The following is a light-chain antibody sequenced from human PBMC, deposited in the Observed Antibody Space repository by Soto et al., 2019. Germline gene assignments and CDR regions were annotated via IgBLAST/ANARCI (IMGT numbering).Light chain of an antibody. CDR2: DAS. V-gene: IGKV3-11*01. J-gene: IGKJ4*01. Sequence: EIVLTQCPATLPLSPGEGATLSCRASQSVSSYLAWYQQKPGQAPRLLIYDASSRATGIPARFGGSGSGTDFTLTISSLEPEDFAVYYCQQRYNWPLTFGGGTKVDIK. CDR3: QQRYNWPLT. CDR1: QSVSSY.